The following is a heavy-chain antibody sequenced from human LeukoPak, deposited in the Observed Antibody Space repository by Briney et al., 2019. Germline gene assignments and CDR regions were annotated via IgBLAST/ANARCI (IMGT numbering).Heavy chain of an antibody. CDR2: IYTSGST. Sequence: SETLSLTCTVSGGSISSYYWSWIRQPAGKGLEWIGRIYTSGSTNYNPSLKSRVTMSVDTSKNQFSLKLSSVTAADTAVYYCARGYCSSTSCRSLWFDPWGQGTLVTVSS. CDR3: ARGYCSSTSCRSLWFDP. J-gene: IGHJ5*02. D-gene: IGHD2-2*01. CDR1: GGSISSYY. V-gene: IGHV4-4*07.